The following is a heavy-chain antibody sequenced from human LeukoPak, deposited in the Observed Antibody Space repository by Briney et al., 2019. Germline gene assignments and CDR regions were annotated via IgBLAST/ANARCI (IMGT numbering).Heavy chain of an antibody. CDR3: ARGPLGYCSSTSCYNWFDP. Sequence: GGSLRLSCAASGFTFSSYAMHWVRQAPGKGLEWVAVISYDGSNKYYADSVKGRFTISRDNSKNTLYLQMNSLRAEDTAVYYCARGPLGYCSSTSCYNWFDPWGQGTLVTVFS. V-gene: IGHV3-30-3*01. CDR2: ISYDGSNK. CDR1: GFTFSSYA. D-gene: IGHD2-2*01. J-gene: IGHJ5*02.